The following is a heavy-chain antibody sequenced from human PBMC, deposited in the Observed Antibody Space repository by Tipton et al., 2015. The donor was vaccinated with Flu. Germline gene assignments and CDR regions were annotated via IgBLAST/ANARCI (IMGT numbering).Heavy chain of an antibody. V-gene: IGHV4-38-2*02. J-gene: IGHJ4*02. Sequence: TLSLTCTVSDFSITNNFFWGCIRQSPGKGLEWIASIYYTGSTYYNPSLRSRVSISVDTSKNQFSLRLNSVTAADTAVYYCARIAPFFNHSSTWYSPGAVDSWGQGTLVTVSS. CDR2: IYYTGST. D-gene: IGHD6-13*01. CDR3: ARIAPFFNHSSTWYSPGAVDS. CDR1: DFSITNNFF.